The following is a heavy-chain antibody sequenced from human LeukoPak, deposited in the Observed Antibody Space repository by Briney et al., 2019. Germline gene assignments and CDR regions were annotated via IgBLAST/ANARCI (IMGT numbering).Heavy chain of an antibody. CDR1: GDSISSSY. D-gene: IGHD6-13*01. CDR3: ARHANAYSSSWFDY. CDR2: FYYSGST. J-gene: IGHJ4*02. Sequence: PSETLSLTCTVSGDSISSSYWNWIRQPPGKGLEWIGYFYYSGSTNYNPSLKSRVTISVDTSRNQLSLKLSSVTAADTAVYYCARHANAYSSSWFDYWGQGTLVTVSS. V-gene: IGHV4-59*08.